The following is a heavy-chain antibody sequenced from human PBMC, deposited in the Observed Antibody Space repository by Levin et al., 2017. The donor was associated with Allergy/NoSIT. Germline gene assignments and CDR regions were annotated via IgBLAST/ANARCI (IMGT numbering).Heavy chain of an antibody. CDR2: ISNNGGST. D-gene: IGHD2-2*01. Sequence: GGSLRLSCAASGFTFSSYAMHWVRQAPGKGLEYVSAISNNGGSTYYANSVKGRFTISRDNSKNTLYPQMGSLRAEDMAVYYCARAYCSSTSCCYDSWGQGTLVTVSS. V-gene: IGHV3-64*01. CDR1: GFTFSSYA. J-gene: IGHJ4*02. CDR3: ARAYCSSTSCCYDS.